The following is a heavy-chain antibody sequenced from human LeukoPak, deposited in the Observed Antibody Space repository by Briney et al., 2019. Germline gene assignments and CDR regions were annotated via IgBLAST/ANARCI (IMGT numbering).Heavy chain of an antibody. V-gene: IGHV3-30*03. J-gene: IGHJ4*02. Sequence: GALRLSCAASGFTFSSYSMNWVRQAPGKGLEWVAVISHDGSNKYYADSVKGRFTISRDNSKNTLYLQMNSLRAEDTAVYYCARAVTMVRGDPPYFDYWGQGTLVTVSS. CDR2: ISHDGSNK. D-gene: IGHD3-10*01. CDR1: GFTFSSYS. CDR3: ARAVTMVRGDPPYFDY.